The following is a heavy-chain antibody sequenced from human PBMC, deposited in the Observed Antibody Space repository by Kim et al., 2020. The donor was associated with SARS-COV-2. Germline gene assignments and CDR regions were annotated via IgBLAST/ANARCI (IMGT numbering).Heavy chain of an antibody. CDR1: GYTFTYYY. V-gene: IGHV1-46*01. J-gene: IGHJ3*02. CDR3: ARAIVATGTTYGALDI. D-gene: IGHD1-1*01. Sequence: ASVKVSCKASGYTFTYYYMHWLRQAPGQGLEWMGIINPSGGRANYAQKFQGRITVTRDTSTSTVYMELSSLRSEDTAVYYCARAIVATGTTYGALDIWGQGTMVTVSS. CDR2: INPSGGRA.